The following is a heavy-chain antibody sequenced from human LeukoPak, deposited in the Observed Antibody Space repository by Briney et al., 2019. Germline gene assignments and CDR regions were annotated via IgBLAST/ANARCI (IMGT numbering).Heavy chain of an antibody. CDR3: AKDPLQLWFETLDY. Sequence: GRSLRLSCAASGFTFDDYAMHWVRQAPGKGLEWVSGISWNSGSIGYADSVKGRFTISRDNAKNSLYLQMNSLRAEDTAVYYCAKDPLQLWFETLDYWGQGTLVTVSS. CDR2: ISWNSGSI. CDR1: GFTFDDYA. J-gene: IGHJ4*02. V-gene: IGHV3-9*01. D-gene: IGHD5-18*01.